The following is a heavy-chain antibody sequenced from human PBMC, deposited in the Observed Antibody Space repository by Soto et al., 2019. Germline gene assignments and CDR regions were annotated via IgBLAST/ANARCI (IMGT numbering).Heavy chain of an antibody. CDR3: ARDCPSELGYCSSPPLDP. J-gene: IGHJ5*02. V-gene: IGHV3-7*01. D-gene: IGHD2-2*01. CDR2: IKQDGSEK. Sequence: PGGSLRLSCAASGFTFSRYWMSWVRQAPGKGLEWVANIKQDGSEKYYVDSVKGRFTISRDNAKNSVYLQMNSLRAEDTAVYYCARDCPSELGYCSSPPLDPWGQGTLVTVSS. CDR1: GFTFSRYW.